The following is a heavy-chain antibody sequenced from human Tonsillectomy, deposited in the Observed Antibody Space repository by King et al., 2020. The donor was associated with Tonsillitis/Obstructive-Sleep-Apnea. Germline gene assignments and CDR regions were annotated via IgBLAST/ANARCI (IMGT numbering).Heavy chain of an antibody. V-gene: IGHV4-34*01. J-gene: IGHJ5*02. CDR3: AKSSRFDP. CDR2: INHSGST. Sequence: VQLQQWGAGLLKPSETLSLTCAVYGGSFSAYYWNWIRQPPGKGLEWIGEINHSGSTNYNPSLKSRVIISVDTSKNQFSLKLSSVTAADTAMYYCAKSSRFDPWGQGTLVTVSS. CDR1: GGSFSAYY.